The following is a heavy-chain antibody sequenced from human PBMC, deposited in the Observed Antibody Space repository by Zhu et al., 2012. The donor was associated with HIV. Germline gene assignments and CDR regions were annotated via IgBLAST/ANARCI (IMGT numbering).Heavy chain of an antibody. CDR1: GGSINSYY. V-gene: IGHV4-59*01. CDR3: ARDPXDYDSSGYYPVYFDY. CDR2: IYYTGIT. Sequence: QVQLKESGPGLVKPSETLSLTCTVSGGSINSYYWSWIRQPPGKGLEWIGYIYYTGITKYNPSLKSRVTISLDTSKNQFSLKLSSVTAADTAVYYCARDPXDYDSSGYYPVYFDYWGQGTLVHRLL. D-gene: IGHD3-22*01. J-gene: IGHJ4*02.